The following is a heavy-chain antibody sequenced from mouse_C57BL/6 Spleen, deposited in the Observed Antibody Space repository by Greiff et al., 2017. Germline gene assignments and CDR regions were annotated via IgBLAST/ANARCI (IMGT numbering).Heavy chain of an antibody. CDR3: TRGTMDDYGLDY. J-gene: IGHJ2*01. CDR2: ISSGGDYI. CDR1: GFTFSSYA. D-gene: IGHD2-4*01. V-gene: IGHV5-9-1*02. Sequence: EVQLQESGEGLVKPGGSLKLSCAASGFTFSSYAMSWVRQTPEKRLEWVAYISSGGDYIYYADTVKGRFTISRDNARNTLYLQMSSLKSEDTAMYYCTRGTMDDYGLDYWGQGTTLTVSS.